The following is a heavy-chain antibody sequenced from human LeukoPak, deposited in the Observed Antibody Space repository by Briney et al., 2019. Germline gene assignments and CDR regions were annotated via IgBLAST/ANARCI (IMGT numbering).Heavy chain of an antibody. D-gene: IGHD6-13*01. Sequence: SETLSLTCTVSGGSISSSSYYWGWIRQPPGKGLEWIGSIYYSGSTYYNPSLKSRVTISVDTSKNQFSLKLSSVTAADTAVYYCARGKYSSFDIWGQGTLVTVSS. CDR2: IYYSGST. J-gene: IGHJ4*02. CDR1: GGSISSSSYY. CDR3: ARGKYSSFDI. V-gene: IGHV4-39*01.